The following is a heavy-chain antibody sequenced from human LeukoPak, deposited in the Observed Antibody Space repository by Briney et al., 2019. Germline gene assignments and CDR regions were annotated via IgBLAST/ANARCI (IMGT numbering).Heavy chain of an antibody. CDR1: GGSFSGYY. CDR3: ARWIQLWGTRFDP. D-gene: IGHD5-18*01. V-gene: IGHV4-34*01. CDR2: INHSGST. Sequence: SETLSLTCAVYGGSFSGYYWSWIRQPPGKGLEWIGEINHSGSTNYNPSLKSRVTISVDTSKNQFSLKLSSVTAADTAMYYCARWIQLWGTRFDPWGQGTLVTVSS. J-gene: IGHJ5*02.